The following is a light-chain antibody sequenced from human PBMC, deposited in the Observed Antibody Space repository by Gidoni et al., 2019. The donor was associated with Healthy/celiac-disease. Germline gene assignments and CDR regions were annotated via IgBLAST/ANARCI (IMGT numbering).Light chain of an antibody. J-gene: IGKJ3*01. CDR1: QSVSSSY. CDR2: GAS. CDR3: QQYGSSPLP. Sequence: EIVLTQSPGTLSLSPGERATLSCRASQSVSSSYLAWYQQKPGQAPRLLIYGASSRATGLPDRFSGSGSGTDFTLTISRLEPEDFAVYDCQQYGSSPLPFGTGTKVDIK. V-gene: IGKV3-20*01.